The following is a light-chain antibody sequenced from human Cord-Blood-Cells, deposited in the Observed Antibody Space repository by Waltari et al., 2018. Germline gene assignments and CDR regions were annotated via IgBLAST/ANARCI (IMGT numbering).Light chain of an antibody. J-gene: IGKJ1*01. CDR3: QKYNSAPPT. Sequence: DIQMTQSPSSLSASVGDRVTLTCRASQGISNYLAWYQQKPGKVPKLLIYAASTLQSGVPSRFSGSGSGTDFTLTISSLQPEDVATYYFQKYNSAPPTFGQGTKVEIK. CDR1: QGISNY. CDR2: AAS. V-gene: IGKV1-27*01.